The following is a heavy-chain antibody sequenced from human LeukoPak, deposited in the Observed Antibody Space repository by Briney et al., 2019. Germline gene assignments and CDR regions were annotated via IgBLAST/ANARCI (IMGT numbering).Heavy chain of an antibody. J-gene: IGHJ4*02. CDR2: IYYSGST. CDR1: GGSISSGDYY. V-gene: IGHV4-30-4*08. Sequence: SQTLSLTCTVSGGSISSGDYYWSWIRQPPGKGLEWIGYIYYSGSTHYNPSLKSRVTISVDTSKNQFSLKLSSVTAADTAVYYCARDPITMVRGVIPHSDYWGQGTLVTVSS. CDR3: ARDPITMVRGVIPHSDY. D-gene: IGHD3-10*01.